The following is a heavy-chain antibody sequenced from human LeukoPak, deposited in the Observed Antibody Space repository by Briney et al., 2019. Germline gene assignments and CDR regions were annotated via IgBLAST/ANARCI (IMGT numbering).Heavy chain of an antibody. CDR3: AREAYCTNGVCSDDDYYYYGMDV. CDR1: GYTFTSYG. V-gene: IGHV1-18*01. D-gene: IGHD2-8*01. CDR2: ISAYNGNT. J-gene: IGHJ6*02. Sequence: GASVKVSCKASGYTFTSYGISWVRQAPGQGLEWMGWISAYNGNTNYAQKLQGRVTMTTDTSTSTAYMELRSLRSDDTAVYYCAREAYCTNGVCSDDDYYYYGMDVWGQGTTVTVSS.